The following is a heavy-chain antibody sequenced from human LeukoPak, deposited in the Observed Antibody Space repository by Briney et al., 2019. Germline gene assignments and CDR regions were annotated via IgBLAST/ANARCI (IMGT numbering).Heavy chain of an antibody. J-gene: IGHJ4*02. CDR2: INPNSGGT. Sequence: ASVKVSCKASGYTFTGYYMHWVRQAPGQGLEWMGWINPNSGGTNYAQKFQGRVTMTRDTSISTAYMELSRLRSDDTAVYYCARDLPDTAMVPGTLLFDYWGQGTLVTVSS. CDR1: GYTFTGYY. CDR3: ARDLPDTAMVPGTLLFDY. D-gene: IGHD5-18*01. V-gene: IGHV1-2*02.